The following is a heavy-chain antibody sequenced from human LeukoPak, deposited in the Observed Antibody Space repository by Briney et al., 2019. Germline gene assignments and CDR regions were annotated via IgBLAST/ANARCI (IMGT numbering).Heavy chain of an antibody. D-gene: IGHD2-2*02. CDR1: GFTFSSNA. Sequence: GGSLRLSCAASGFTFSSNAMSWVRQAPGKGLEWVSSISSSSSYIYYADSVKGRFTISRDNAKNSLYLQMNSLRAEDTAVYCCARDFTSAYTIDYWGQGTLVTVSS. CDR2: ISSSSSYI. V-gene: IGHV3-21*01. CDR3: ARDFTSAYTIDY. J-gene: IGHJ4*02.